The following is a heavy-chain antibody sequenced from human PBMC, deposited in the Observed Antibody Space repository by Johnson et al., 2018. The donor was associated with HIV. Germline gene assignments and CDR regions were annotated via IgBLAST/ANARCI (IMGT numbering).Heavy chain of an antibody. CDR1: GFTVSSNY. CDR2: ISSVGRT. CDR3: ARDRRLREDSFDI. V-gene: IGHV3-66*01. D-gene: IGHD4-17*01. Sequence: VQLVESGGALVQPGGSLRLSCAASGFTVSSNYMSWVRQAPGKGLEWVSAISSVGRTYYADSVKGIFTISRENSKNTLYLQMNSLRAEDTAVYYCARDRRLREDSFDIWGRGTMVTVSS. J-gene: IGHJ3*02.